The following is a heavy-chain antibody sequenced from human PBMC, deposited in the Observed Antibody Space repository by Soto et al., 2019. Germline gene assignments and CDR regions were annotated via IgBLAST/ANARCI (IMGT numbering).Heavy chain of an antibody. CDR1: GGSVSSGTYY. J-gene: IGHJ6*03. D-gene: IGHD3-3*01. CDR3: ARDERASQIFGVVIQEDKDV. CDR2: IHYSGST. V-gene: IGHV4-61*01. Sequence: PSENLPLTCTVSGGSVSSGTYYWSWIRQPKKKGLEWIGYIHYSGSTTYNPSLKSRVTISVDTSKKQFSLKLSSLTAADTAWYYCARDERASQIFGVVIQEDKDVWGTGSTGT.